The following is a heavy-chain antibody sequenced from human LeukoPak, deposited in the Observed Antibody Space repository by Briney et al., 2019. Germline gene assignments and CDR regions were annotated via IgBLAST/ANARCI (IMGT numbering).Heavy chain of an antibody. CDR3: ARGLTYYDFWSGHHPGSYYMDV. J-gene: IGHJ6*03. D-gene: IGHD3-3*01. CDR2: IYHSGST. Sequence: PSETLSLTCAVSGYSISSGYYWGWIRQPPGKGLEWIGSIYHSGSTYYNPSLRSRVTISVDTSKNQFSLKLSSVTAADTAVHYCARGLTYYDFWSGHHPGSYYMDVWGKGTTVTVSS. V-gene: IGHV4-38-2*01. CDR1: GYSISSGYY.